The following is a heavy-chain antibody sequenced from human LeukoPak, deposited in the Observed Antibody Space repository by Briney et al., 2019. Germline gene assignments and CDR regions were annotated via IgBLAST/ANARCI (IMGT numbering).Heavy chain of an antibody. Sequence: PSETLSLTCAVYGGSFSGYYRSWIRQPPGKGLEWIGEINHSGSTNYNPSLKSRVTISVDTSKNQFSLKLSSVTAADTAVYYCARSGVAVAGMLIDYWGQGTLVTVSS. CDR3: ARSGVAVAGMLIDY. CDR1: GGSFSGYY. D-gene: IGHD6-19*01. CDR2: INHSGST. J-gene: IGHJ4*02. V-gene: IGHV4-34*01.